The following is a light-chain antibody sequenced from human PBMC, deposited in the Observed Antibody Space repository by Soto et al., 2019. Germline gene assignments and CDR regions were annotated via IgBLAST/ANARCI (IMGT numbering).Light chain of an antibody. Sequence: IHMTQSPSSLSASVGHSVTITCQASQNINNYLNWYQQKPGRAPKLLIYDASNLEAGVPSRFRGSGSGTDFTFTISRLKPEDIATYYCQQYENLPTFGQGTRLEIK. CDR1: QNINNY. V-gene: IGKV1-33*01. CDR3: QQYENLPT. CDR2: DAS. J-gene: IGKJ5*01.